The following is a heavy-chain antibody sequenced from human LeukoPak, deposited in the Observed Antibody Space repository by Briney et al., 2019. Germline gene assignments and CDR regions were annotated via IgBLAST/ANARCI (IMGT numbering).Heavy chain of an antibody. CDR3: ARDTPDGSGTYYVDY. J-gene: IGHJ4*02. CDR1: GFTFSSYG. Sequence: PGGSLRLSCAASGFTFSSYGMHWVRQAPGKGLEWVAFIRYDGSSKYYADTVKGRFTISRDNAKNSLYLQMNSLRAEDTAIYYCARDTPDGSGTYYVDYWGQRTLVTVSS. V-gene: IGHV3-30*02. D-gene: IGHD3-10*01. CDR2: IRYDGSSK.